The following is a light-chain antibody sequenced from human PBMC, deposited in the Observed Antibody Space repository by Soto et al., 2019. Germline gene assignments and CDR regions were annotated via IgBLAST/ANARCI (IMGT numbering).Light chain of an antibody. Sequence: QSVLTQPASVSGSPGQSITISCTGTSSDVGGYKYVSWYQQHPGKAPKLMIYEVSNRPSGVSDRFSGSKSGNTASLTISGLQAEDEADYYCCSYTSSSTLYVFGTGTKVTVL. CDR2: EVS. V-gene: IGLV2-14*01. J-gene: IGLJ1*01. CDR1: SSDVGGYKY. CDR3: CSYTSSSTLYV.